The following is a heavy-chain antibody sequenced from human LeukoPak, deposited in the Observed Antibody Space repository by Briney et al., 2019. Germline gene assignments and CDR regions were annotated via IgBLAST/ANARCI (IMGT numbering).Heavy chain of an antibody. J-gene: IGHJ3*02. CDR1: GDSIIGYY. D-gene: IGHD3-10*01. CDR2: IYYTGNT. V-gene: IGHV4-39*07. Sequence: PSETLSLTCSVSGDSIIGYYWGWIRQPPGKGLEWIGNIYYTGNTYYDSSLKSRVTISLDTSKNQFSLKVISMTAADTAAYYCTKSDGYGLIRICGRGTMVTVSS. CDR3: TKSDGYGLIRI.